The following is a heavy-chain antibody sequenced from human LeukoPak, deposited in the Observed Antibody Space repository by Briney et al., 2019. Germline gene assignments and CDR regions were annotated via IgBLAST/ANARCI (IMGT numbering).Heavy chain of an antibody. D-gene: IGHD2/OR15-2a*01. V-gene: IGHV3-66*01. CDR1: GFTFSSYA. CDR2: IYSGGNT. CDR3: AREIFRDV. Sequence: PGGSLRLSCAASGFTFSSYAISWVRQAPGKGLEWVSSIYSGGNTYYADSVKGRFTISRDNSKNTLYLQMNSLRDEDTAVYYCAREIFRDVWGQGTTVTVSS. J-gene: IGHJ6*02.